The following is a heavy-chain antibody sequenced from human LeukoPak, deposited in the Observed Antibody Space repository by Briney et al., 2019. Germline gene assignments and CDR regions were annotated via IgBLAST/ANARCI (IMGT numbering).Heavy chain of an antibody. CDR1: GFTFSSYA. Sequence: GGSLRLSCAASGFTFSSYAMHWVRQAPGKGLEWVAVISYDGSNKYYADSVKGRFTISRDNSKNTLYLQMNSLRAEDTAVYYCARDGPLGTGKVGGLDYWGQGTLVTVSS. CDR3: ARDGPLGTGKVGGLDY. D-gene: IGHD1-1*01. CDR2: ISYDGSNK. V-gene: IGHV3-30*01. J-gene: IGHJ4*02.